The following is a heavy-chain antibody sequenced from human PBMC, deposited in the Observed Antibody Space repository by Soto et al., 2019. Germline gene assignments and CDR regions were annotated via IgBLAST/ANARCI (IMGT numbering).Heavy chain of an antibody. J-gene: IGHJ5*02. CDR1: GGTFSSYA. D-gene: IGHD3-22*01. CDR3: ARDPRSLDFYDSSASWFDP. V-gene: IGHV1-69*13. CDR2: IIPIFGTA. Sequence: ASVKVSCKASGGTFSSYAISWVRQAPGQGLEWMGGIIPIFGTANYAQKFQGRVTITADESTSTAYMELSSLRSEDTAVYYCARDPRSLDFYDSSASWFDPWGQGTLVTVSS.